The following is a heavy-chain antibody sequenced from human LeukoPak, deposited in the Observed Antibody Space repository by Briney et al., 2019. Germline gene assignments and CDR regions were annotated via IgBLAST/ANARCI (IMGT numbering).Heavy chain of an antibody. V-gene: IGHV4-59*01. D-gene: IGHD3-10*01. CDR3: ARAPSGNYYFDY. CDR1: GGSISSYY. Sequence: SETLSLTCTVSGGSISSYYWSWIRQPPGKGLEWIGYIYYSGSTNYNPSLKSRVTISVDTSKNQFSLKLSSVTAADTAVYYCARAPSGNYYFDYWGQGTLVTVSP. CDR2: IYYSGST. J-gene: IGHJ4*02.